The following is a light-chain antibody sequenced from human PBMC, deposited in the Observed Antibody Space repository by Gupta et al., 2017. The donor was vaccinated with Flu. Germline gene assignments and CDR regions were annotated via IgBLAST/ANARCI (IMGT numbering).Light chain of an antibody. J-gene: IGLJ3*02. V-gene: IGLV2-14*01. CDR3: SSYTSSNTQV. Sequence: QSALTQPASVSGSPGQSITISCTGTSSDVGGYNYVSWYQQYPDKAPKLMIFEVSNRPSGVSNRFSGSKSDNTASLTISGLQAEDEADYYCSSYTSSNTQVFGGGTKVTVL. CDR1: SSDVGGYNY. CDR2: EVS.